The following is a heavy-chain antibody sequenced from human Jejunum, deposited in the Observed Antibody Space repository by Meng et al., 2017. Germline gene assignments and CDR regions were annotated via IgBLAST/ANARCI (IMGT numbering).Heavy chain of an antibody. Sequence: QLHLQVSAPGLGATSGTRRLTCSFSGGSSSGENLWSWVRQTPGKGLEWIGESYLSASTYYNPSLASRVNISVDHSRDRFSLTVASVTAADTGVYFCARATLARLFDSWGQGRLVTVFS. J-gene: IGHJ4*02. V-gene: IGHV4-4*02. CDR2: SYLSAST. D-gene: IGHD6-6*01. CDR3: ARATLARLFDS. CDR1: GGSSSGENL.